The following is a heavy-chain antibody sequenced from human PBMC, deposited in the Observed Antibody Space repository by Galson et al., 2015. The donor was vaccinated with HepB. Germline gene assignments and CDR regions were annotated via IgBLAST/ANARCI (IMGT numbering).Heavy chain of an antibody. Sequence: QSGAEVKKPGESLRISCKGSGYSFTSYWISWVRQMPGKGLEWMGRIDPSDSYTNYSPSFQGHVTISADKSISTAYLQWSSLKASDTAMYYCARHPVDTAMVSPFDYWGQGTLVTVSS. J-gene: IGHJ4*02. CDR1: GYSFTSYW. CDR3: ARHPVDTAMVSPFDY. V-gene: IGHV5-10-1*01. D-gene: IGHD5-18*01. CDR2: IDPSDSYT.